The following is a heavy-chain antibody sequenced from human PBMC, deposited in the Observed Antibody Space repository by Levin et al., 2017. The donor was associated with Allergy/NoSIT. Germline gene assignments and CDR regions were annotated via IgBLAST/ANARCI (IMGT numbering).Heavy chain of an antibody. Sequence: PGGSLRLSCAASGFTVSSNYMSWVRQAPGKGLEWVSVIYSGGSTYYADSVKGRFTISRDNSKNTLYLQMNSLRAEDTAVYYCHVAGPPSPPPEKREIDYWGQGTLVTVSS. J-gene: IGHJ4*02. CDR3: HVAGPPSPPPEKREIDY. V-gene: IGHV3-66*02. D-gene: IGHD6-19*01. CDR1: GFTVSSNY. CDR2: IYSGGST.